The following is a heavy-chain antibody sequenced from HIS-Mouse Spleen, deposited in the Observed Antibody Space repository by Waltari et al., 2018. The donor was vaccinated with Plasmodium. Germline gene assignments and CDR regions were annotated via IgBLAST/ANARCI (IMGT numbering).Heavy chain of an antibody. CDR1: GLPLCSYW. J-gene: IGHJ2*01. V-gene: IGHV3-7*01. CDR3: ASSWYWYFDL. Sequence: EVQLVESGGGLVQPGGSLRLPCSPSGLPLCSYWMGWVRQAPGKGLEWVANIKQDGSEKYYVDSVKGRFTISRDNAKNSLYLQMNSLRAEDTAVYYCASSWYWYFDLWGRGTLVTVSS. CDR2: IKQDGSEK. D-gene: IGHD6-13*01.